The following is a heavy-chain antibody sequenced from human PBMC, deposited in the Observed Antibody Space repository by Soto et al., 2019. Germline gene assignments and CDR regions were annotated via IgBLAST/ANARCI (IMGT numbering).Heavy chain of an antibody. CDR2: MSGAGRRS. V-gene: IGHV3-23*01. Sequence: VQLLESGGDLVQPGGSLRLSCAASGFTFSSYAMSWVRQAPGKGLEWVSSMSGAGRRSYDADSVKGGFTISRDNSKNTLYLQMNNLRAEDTALYYCAKGPIFGVENIYDYWGQGTLVTVSS. D-gene: IGHD3-3*01. CDR3: AKGPIFGVENIYDY. CDR1: GFTFSSYA. J-gene: IGHJ4*02.